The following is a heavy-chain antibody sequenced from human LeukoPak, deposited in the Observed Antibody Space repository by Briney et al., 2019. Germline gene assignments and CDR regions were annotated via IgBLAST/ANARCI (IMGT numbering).Heavy chain of an antibody. CDR1: GYTFTGYY. J-gene: IGHJ4*02. CDR3: ARGECSSTSCYIDY. D-gene: IGHD2-2*02. CDR2: INPNSGGT. Sequence: GASVKVSCKASGYTFTGYYMHWVRQAPGQGLEWMGWINPNSGGTSYAQKFQGGVTMTRDTSISTAYMELSRLRSDDTAVYYCARGECSSTSCYIDYWGQGTLVTVSS. V-gene: IGHV1-2*02.